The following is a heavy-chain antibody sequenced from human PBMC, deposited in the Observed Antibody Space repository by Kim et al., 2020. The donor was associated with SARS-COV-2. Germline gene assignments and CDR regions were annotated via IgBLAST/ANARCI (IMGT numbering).Heavy chain of an antibody. V-gene: IGHV3-23*01. D-gene: IGHD2-21*02. J-gene: IGHJ4*02. CDR3: AKYSGGNSDFDY. Sequence: YGDSVKGRFTISRDKSKNTLYLQTNSLRAEDTAVYYCAKYSGGNSDFDYWGQGTLVTVSS.